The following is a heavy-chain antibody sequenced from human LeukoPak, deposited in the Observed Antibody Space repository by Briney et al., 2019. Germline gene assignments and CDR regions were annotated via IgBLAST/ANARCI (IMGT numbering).Heavy chain of an antibody. J-gene: IGHJ4*02. V-gene: IGHV3-30*03. CDR1: GFPFSSYG. D-gene: IGHD3-16*01. CDR2: LSYDGSNE. Sequence: GGSLRLSCAASGFPFSSYGMHWVRQAPGKGLEWVAVLSYDGSNEYYADSVKGRFTISRDNSKNTLYLQMNSLRAEDTAVYYCARDHSLGYYFDYWGQGTLVTVSS. CDR3: ARDHSLGYYFDY.